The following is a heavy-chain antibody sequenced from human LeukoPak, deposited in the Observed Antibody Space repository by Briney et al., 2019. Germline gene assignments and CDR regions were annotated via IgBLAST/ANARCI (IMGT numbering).Heavy chain of an antibody. CDR3: ARAPPLGYCSSTSCYILGAFDI. CDR2: ISGSGSTI. D-gene: IGHD2-2*02. CDR1: GFTFSDYY. V-gene: IGHV3-11*01. Sequence: GGSLRLSCAASGFTFSDYYMSWLRQAPGKGLEWGSYISGSGSTIYYADSVKGRFTIARDNAKNSLYLQMNSPRAEDTAVYYCARAPPLGYCSSTSCYILGAFDIWGQGTMVTVSS. J-gene: IGHJ3*02.